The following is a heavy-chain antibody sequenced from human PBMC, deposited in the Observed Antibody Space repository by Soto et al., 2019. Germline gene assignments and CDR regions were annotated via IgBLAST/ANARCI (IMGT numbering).Heavy chain of an antibody. CDR3: ARGEGYCSGGICYRWFDP. Sequence: GASVKVSCKASGYTFTKYAIHWVRQAPGQGLEWMGWINAGNGNTKYSQKFQGRVTTTRDTSASTAYMELSSLRSEDTAVYYCARGEGYCSGGICYRWFDPWGQGSLVTVSS. V-gene: IGHV1-3*01. CDR1: GYTFTKYA. J-gene: IGHJ5*02. CDR2: INAGNGNT. D-gene: IGHD2-15*01.